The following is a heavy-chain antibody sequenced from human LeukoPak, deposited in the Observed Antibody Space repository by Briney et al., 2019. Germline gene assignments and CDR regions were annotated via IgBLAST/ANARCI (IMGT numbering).Heavy chain of an antibody. CDR3: TTSTTIFGVVENY. J-gene: IGHJ4*02. CDR1: GFTFSNAW. Sequence: GGSLRLSCAASGFTFSNAWMSWVRQAPGKGLEWVGRIKSKTDGGTTDYAAPVKGRFTISRDDSKNTLYLQMNSLKTEDTAVYYCTTSTTIFGVVENYWGQGTLVTVFS. D-gene: IGHD3-3*01. V-gene: IGHV3-15*01. CDR2: IKSKTDGGTT.